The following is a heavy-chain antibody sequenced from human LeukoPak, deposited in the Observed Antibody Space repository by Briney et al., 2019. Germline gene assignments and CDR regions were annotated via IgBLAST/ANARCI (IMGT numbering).Heavy chain of an antibody. J-gene: IGHJ4*02. CDR3: ARDSGNWDIDY. CDR1: GGSIHSNY. V-gene: IGHV4-4*07. D-gene: IGHD7-27*01. Sequence: SETLSLTCNVSGGSIHSNYWNWIRQSAGKGLEWIGRVYTSGRTIYNPTLKSRVTMSVDASKNLLSLKVTSVTAADTALYYCARDSGNWDIDYWGQGTLVTVSS. CDR2: VYTSGRT.